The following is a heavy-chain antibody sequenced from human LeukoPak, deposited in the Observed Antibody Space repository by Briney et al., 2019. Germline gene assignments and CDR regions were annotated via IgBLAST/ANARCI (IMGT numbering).Heavy chain of an antibody. V-gene: IGHV1-18*01. Sequence: ASVKVSCKASGYTFTSYGISWVRQAPGQGLEWMGWISAYNGNTNYAQKLQGRVTMTTDTSTSTAYMELRSLRSEDTAVYYCARESPEQWLVHTYGRYWYFDLWGRGTLVTVSS. D-gene: IGHD6-19*01. J-gene: IGHJ2*01. CDR1: GYTFTSYG. CDR2: ISAYNGNT. CDR3: ARESPEQWLVHTYGRYWYFDL.